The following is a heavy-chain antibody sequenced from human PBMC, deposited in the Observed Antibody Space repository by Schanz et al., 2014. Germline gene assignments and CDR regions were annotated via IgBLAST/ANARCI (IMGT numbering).Heavy chain of an antibody. CDR1: GFTFSSYA. V-gene: IGHV3-23*01. J-gene: IGHJ4*02. CDR3: AKEGSIYWDRSVDY. CDR2: IRGSGGGT. Sequence: DVQLLESGGGLVQPGGSLRLSCAASGFTFSSYAMSWVRQPPGKGLEWVSSIRGSGGGTDYADSVKGRFTISRDNSKNTLYLQMNSLRAEDTAVYYCAKEGSIYWDRSVDYWGQGTLVTVSS. D-gene: IGHD1-26*01.